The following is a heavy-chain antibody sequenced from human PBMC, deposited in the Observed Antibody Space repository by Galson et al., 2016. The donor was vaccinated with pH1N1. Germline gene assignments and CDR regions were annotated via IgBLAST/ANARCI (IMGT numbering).Heavy chain of an antibody. CDR2: IDPSNGGT. D-gene: IGHD7-27*01. J-gene: IGHJ4*02. Sequence: LEWMGVIDPSNGGTTFAQKLQSLVTMTRDTSTSTVYMELRGLKSEDTAVYYCIRDLGRLRDFWGQGTLVTVSS. CDR3: IRDLGRLRDF. V-gene: IGHV1-46*03.